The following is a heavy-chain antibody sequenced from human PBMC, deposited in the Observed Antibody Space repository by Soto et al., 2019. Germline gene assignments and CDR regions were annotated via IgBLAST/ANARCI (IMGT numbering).Heavy chain of an antibody. V-gene: IGHV4-39*01. Sequence: SETLSLTCPVSGGSISSYYWGWIRQPPGKGLEWIGSIYYSGSTYYNPSLKSRVTISVDTSKNQFSLKLSSVTAADTAVYYCARPGRGDRPDYWGQGTLVTVSS. CDR3: ARPGRGDRPDY. D-gene: IGHD1-26*01. CDR2: IYYSGST. J-gene: IGHJ4*02. CDR1: GGSISSYY.